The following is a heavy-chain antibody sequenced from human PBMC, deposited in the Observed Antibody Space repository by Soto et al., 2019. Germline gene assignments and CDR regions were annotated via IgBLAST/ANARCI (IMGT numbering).Heavy chain of an antibody. CDR2: IDYSGTT. Sequence: QVQLQESGPGLVKPSETLSLTCTVSGGSISSSSYHWGWIRQPPGKVLEWIGSIDYSGTTFYNASLNSRVTISADTSKNQFSLKLSSVTAADTALYYCARRTNTAGGWFDSWGQGALVTVSS. CDR3: ARRTNTAGGWFDS. D-gene: IGHD6-13*01. J-gene: IGHJ5*01. V-gene: IGHV4-39*01. CDR1: GGSISSSSYH.